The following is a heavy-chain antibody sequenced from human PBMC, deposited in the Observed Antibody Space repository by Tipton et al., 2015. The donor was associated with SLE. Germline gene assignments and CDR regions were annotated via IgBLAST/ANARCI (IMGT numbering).Heavy chain of an antibody. D-gene: IGHD6-13*01. V-gene: IGHV4-59*08. J-gene: IGHJ4*02. CDR1: GGSISSHY. Sequence: TLSLTCTVSGGSISSHYWSWIRQPPGKGLEWIGYIYYSGSTNYNPSLKSRVTISVDTSKNQFSLKLSSVTAADTAVYYCARHPRLAAAGYFDYWGQGTLVTVSS. CDR3: ARHPRLAAAGYFDY. CDR2: IYYSGST.